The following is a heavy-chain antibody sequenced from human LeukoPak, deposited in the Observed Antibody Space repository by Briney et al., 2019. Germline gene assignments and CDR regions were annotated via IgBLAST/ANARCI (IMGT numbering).Heavy chain of an antibody. D-gene: IGHD3-3*01. CDR1: GYTFTSYA. J-gene: IGHJ5*02. Sequence: ASVKVSCRASGYTFTSYAMNWVRQAPGQGLEWMGWIDTNTGNPTYAQGFTGRFVFSLDTSVSTAYLQISSLKAEDTAVYYCARDRGPTYYDFWSGYYSSWGQGTLVTVSS. CDR3: ARDRGPTYYDFWSGYYSS. V-gene: IGHV7-4-1*02. CDR2: IDTNTGNP.